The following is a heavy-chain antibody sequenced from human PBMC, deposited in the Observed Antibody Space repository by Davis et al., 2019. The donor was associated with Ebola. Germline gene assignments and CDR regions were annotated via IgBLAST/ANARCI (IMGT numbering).Heavy chain of an antibody. CDR2: FDPEDGET. CDR1: GYTLTELS. Sequence: ASVKVSCKVSGYTLTELSMHWVRQAPGKGLEWMGGFDPEDGETIYAQKFQGRVTMTEDTSTDTAYMELSSLRSEDTAVYYCARGGTYYYDSSEDGGYWGQGTLVTVSS. CDR3: ARGGTYYYDSSEDGGY. D-gene: IGHD3-22*01. V-gene: IGHV1-24*01. J-gene: IGHJ4*02.